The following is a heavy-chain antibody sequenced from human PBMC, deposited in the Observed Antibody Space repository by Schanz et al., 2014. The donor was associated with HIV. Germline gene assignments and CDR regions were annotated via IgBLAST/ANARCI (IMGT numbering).Heavy chain of an antibody. D-gene: IGHD2-21*01. CDR3: TRGARDCRNGVCGGTYFDY. CDR2: MNPNSGNT. J-gene: IGHJ4*02. V-gene: IGHV1-8*01. Sequence: QVQLVQSGAEVKKPGSSVKVSCKASGYTFTTNDINWVRQATGQGLEWMGWMNPNSGNTGYAQKFQGRVTLTRNTSISTAYMELSSLTSDDTAVYYCTRGARDCRNGVCGGTYFDYWGQGTLVTVSS. CDR1: GYTFTTND.